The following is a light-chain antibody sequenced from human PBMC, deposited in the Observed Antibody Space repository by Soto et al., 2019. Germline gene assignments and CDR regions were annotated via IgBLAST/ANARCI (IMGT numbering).Light chain of an antibody. CDR2: DAS. V-gene: IGKV3-11*01. CDR1: QSVSSN. CDR3: QQRSIRPT. Sequence: EIVLTQSPATLSLSPGERATLSCRASQSVSSNLAWYQQKPGQAPRLLIYDASNRATGIPARFRGSGSVTDFTLTINSLETEDFAVYYWQQRSIRPTFGGGTRVEI. J-gene: IGKJ4*01.